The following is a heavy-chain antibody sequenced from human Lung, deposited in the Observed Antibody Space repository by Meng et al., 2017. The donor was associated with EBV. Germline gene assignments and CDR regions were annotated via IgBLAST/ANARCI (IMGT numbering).Heavy chain of an antibody. V-gene: IGHV3-11*05. CDR3: ARAHGLNDY. J-gene: IGHJ4*02. Sequence: VQLGESGGGLVKAGGSRRLSCVAPGFTFSDYYMTWIRQAPGKGLEWLSYISSRGGYTDSADSVKGRFTISRDNAKNSVYLQMNSLRPDDTAVYYCARAHGLNDYWGLGTLVTVSS. CDR2: ISSRGGYT. D-gene: IGHD5-24*01. CDR1: GFTFSDYY.